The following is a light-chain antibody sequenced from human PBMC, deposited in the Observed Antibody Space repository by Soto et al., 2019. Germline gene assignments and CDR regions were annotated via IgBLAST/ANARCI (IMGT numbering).Light chain of an antibody. CDR3: QQRSNWPPIT. V-gene: IGKV3-11*01. J-gene: IGKJ4*02. CDR2: DSS. CDR1: QSVSSY. Sequence: EIVLTQSPATLSLSPGERATLSCRASQSVSSYLAWYQQKPGQAPRLLIDDSSNRATCIPARFSGSGSGTDFTLTTNSLALEYFAVCYCQQRSNWPPITFGGGTKVEI.